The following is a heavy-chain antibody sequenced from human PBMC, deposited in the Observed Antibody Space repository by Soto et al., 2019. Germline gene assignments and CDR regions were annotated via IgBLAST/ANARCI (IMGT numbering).Heavy chain of an antibody. J-gene: IGHJ2*01. V-gene: IGHV2-5*02. CDR2: IYWDDDK. CDR3: AHTPRIAAEYWYFDL. Sequence: QITLKESGPTLVKPTQTLTLTCTFSGFSLSTSGVGVGWIRQPPGKALEWLALIYWDDDKRYSPSLKSRLTITKDPSKNQVVLTMTNMDPVDTATYYCAHTPRIAAEYWYFDLWGRGTLVTVSS. CDR1: GFSLSTSGVG. D-gene: IGHD6-13*01.